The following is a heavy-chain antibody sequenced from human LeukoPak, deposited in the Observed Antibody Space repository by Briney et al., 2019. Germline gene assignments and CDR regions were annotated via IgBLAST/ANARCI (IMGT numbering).Heavy chain of an antibody. CDR2: INHSGST. CDR1: GGSFSGYY. J-gene: IGHJ5*02. CDR3: ARAKGYSYGLRFDP. Sequence: SETLSLTCAVYGGSFSGYYWSWIGQPPGKGLEWIGEINHSGSTNYNPSLKSRVTISVDTSKNQFSLKLSSVTAADTAVYYCARAKGYSYGLRFDPWGQGTLVTVSS. V-gene: IGHV4-34*01. D-gene: IGHD5-18*01.